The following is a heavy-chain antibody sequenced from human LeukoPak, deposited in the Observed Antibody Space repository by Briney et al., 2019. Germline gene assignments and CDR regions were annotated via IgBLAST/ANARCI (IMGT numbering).Heavy chain of an antibody. CDR1: GFTFTDYY. D-gene: IGHD3-22*01. Sequence: GGSLRLSCAASGFTFTDYYMSWIRQAPGKGLEWLSYISSSGSTIYYADSVKGRFTISRDNSKNTLYLQMNSLRAEDTAVYYCISSGYYYDAFGIWGQGTMVTVSS. CDR3: ISSGYYYDAFGI. CDR2: ISSSGSTI. V-gene: IGHV3-11*04. J-gene: IGHJ3*02.